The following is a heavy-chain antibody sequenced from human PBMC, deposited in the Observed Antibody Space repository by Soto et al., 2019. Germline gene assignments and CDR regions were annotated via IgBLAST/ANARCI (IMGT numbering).Heavy chain of an antibody. CDR2: ISYDGSNK. V-gene: IGHV3-30-3*01. D-gene: IGHD4-17*01. CDR3: ARDRATVTTFYYGMDV. Sequence: GGSLRLSCAASGFTFSSYAMHWVRQAPGKVLEWVAVISYDGSNKYYADSVKGRFTISRDNSKNTLYLQMNSLRAEDTAVYYCARDRATVTTFYYGMDVWGQGTTVTGSS. CDR1: GFTFSSYA. J-gene: IGHJ6*02.